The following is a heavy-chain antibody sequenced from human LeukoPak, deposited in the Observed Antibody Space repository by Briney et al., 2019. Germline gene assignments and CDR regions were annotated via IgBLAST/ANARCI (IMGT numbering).Heavy chain of an antibody. CDR3: ARGWVRDAFDI. Sequence: SQTLSLTCVISGDSVSNNAWNWVRQTPSGGLECLGRTYYKSKWYTEYAEFVKSRISVSPGTFKNQFSLQLNSVTPEDTAVYYCARGWVRDAFDIWSHGTMVTVSS. D-gene: IGHD3-10*01. V-gene: IGHV6-1*01. CDR1: GDSVSNNA. CDR2: TYYKSKWYT. J-gene: IGHJ3*02.